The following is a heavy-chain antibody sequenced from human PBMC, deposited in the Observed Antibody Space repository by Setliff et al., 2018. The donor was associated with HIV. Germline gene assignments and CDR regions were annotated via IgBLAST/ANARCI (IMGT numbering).Heavy chain of an antibody. J-gene: IGHJ6*02. Sequence: GGSLRLSCAASGYTFSSYWMAWVRQCPGKGLEWVANIQQHGSEIHYVASVEGRFTISRDNAKNSLYMQMNSLRVEDTAVYFCTRKHRPGVGMDLWGQGTTVTVS. V-gene: IGHV3-7*04. CDR1: GYTFSSYW. CDR2: IQQHGSEI. CDR3: TRKHRPGVGMDL.